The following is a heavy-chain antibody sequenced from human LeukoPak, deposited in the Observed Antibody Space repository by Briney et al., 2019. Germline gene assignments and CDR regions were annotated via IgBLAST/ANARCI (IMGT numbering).Heavy chain of an antibody. CDR3: ATQSHRDERVDV. Sequence: ASVKVSCKASGYTFTDYYMHWVRQAPGQGLEWMGWINPNSGGTNRAQKFQDRITMTRDTSINTAYMEVSRLRYDDTAVYYCATQSHRDERVDVWGKGTTVTVSS. CDR2: INPNSGGT. J-gene: IGHJ6*04. CDR1: GYTFTDYY. D-gene: IGHD5-24*01. V-gene: IGHV1-2*02.